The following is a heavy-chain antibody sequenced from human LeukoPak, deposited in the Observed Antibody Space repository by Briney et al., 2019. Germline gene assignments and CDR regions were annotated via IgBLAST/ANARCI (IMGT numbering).Heavy chain of an antibody. V-gene: IGHV1-8*01. CDR1: GYTFTSYD. CDR3: ARGAYCTRTNCYF. Sequence: ASVKVSCKASGYTFTSYDITWVRQATGQGLEWMGWVNPNSGNTGYAQKFQGRVTMTRNTSISTAYMELSSLRSEDTAVYYCARGAYCTRTNCYFWGQGTLVTVSS. J-gene: IGHJ4*02. D-gene: IGHD2-2*01. CDR2: VNPNSGNT.